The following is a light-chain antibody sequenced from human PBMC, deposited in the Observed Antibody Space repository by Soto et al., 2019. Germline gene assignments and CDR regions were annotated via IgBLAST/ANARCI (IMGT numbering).Light chain of an antibody. Sequence: EIVLTQSPATLSLSPGERATLSCRASQSVSSYLAWYQQTPGQAPRLLIYDASNRATGIPARFSGSGSGTDFPLTISSLEPEDFAVYYSQQRSNWPLTFGGGTKVEI. V-gene: IGKV3-11*01. J-gene: IGKJ4*01. CDR1: QSVSSY. CDR2: DAS. CDR3: QQRSNWPLT.